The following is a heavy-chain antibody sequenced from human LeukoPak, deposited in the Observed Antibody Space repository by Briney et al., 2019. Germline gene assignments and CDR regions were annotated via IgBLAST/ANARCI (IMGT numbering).Heavy chain of an antibody. J-gene: IGHJ6*02. CDR1: GFTFSSYA. Sequence: GGSLRLSCAASGFTFSSYAMSWVRQAPGKGLEWVSAISGSGGSTYYADSVKGRFTISRDSSKNTLYLQMNSLRAEDTAVYYCAKDPLSPEYYYYYYGMDVWGQGTTVTVSS. CDR3: AKDPLSPEYYYYYYGMDV. D-gene: IGHD1-14*01. V-gene: IGHV3-23*01. CDR2: ISGSGGST.